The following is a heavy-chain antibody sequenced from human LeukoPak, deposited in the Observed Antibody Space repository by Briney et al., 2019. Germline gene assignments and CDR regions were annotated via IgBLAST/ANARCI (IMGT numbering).Heavy chain of an antibody. CDR2: INPNRGGT. Sequence: ASVKVSCKASGYTFTGYYMHWVRQAPGQGLEWMGWINPNRGGTNYAQKFQGRVTMARDKSISTDYMELSRLGSDDTAVYYCARGPDYDILTGYYYYYMDVWGKGTTVTVSS. J-gene: IGHJ6*03. V-gene: IGHV1-2*02. CDR3: ARGPDYDILTGYYYYYMDV. CDR1: GYTFTGYY. D-gene: IGHD3-9*01.